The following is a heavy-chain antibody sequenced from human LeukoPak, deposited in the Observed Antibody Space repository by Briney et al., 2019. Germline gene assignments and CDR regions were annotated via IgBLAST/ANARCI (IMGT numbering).Heavy chain of an antibody. CDR1: GGTFSSYA. CDR3: AAGSGSTRGNWFDP. D-gene: IGHD3-22*01. CDR2: FDPEDGET. V-gene: IGHV1-24*01. Sequence: ASVKVSCKASGGTFSSYAISWVRQAPGKGLEWMGGFDPEDGETIYAQKFQGRVTMTEDTSTDTAYMELSSLRSEDTAVYYCAAGSGSTRGNWFDPWGQGTLVTVSS. J-gene: IGHJ5*02.